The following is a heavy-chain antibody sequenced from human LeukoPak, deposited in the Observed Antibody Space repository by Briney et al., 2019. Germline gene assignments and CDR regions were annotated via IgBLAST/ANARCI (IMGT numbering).Heavy chain of an antibody. CDR1: GFTFSSYA. CDR2: ITGSGGST. CDR3: VSPVRDY. Sequence: PGGSLRLSCAASGFTFSSYALTWVRQAPGKGLEWVSTITGSGGSTYYADSVKGRSTISRDNSKNTLYLQMNSLRAEDTAVYYCVSPVRDYWGQGTLVTVSS. V-gene: IGHV3-23*01. J-gene: IGHJ4*02.